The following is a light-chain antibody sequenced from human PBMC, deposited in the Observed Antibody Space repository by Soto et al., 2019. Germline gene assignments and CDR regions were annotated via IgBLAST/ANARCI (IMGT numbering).Light chain of an antibody. CDR3: QQYSSLWT. CDR1: QSVSSNY. V-gene: IGKV3-20*01. J-gene: IGKJ1*01. CDR2: GAS. Sequence: EIVLAQSPGTLSLSPGERATLSCRASQSVSSNYLAWYQQKRDQAPRLLIYGASSGATGIPDRFSRSGSGTDFTLPISRLESEDFAVYYCQQYSSLWTFGQGTKVDIK.